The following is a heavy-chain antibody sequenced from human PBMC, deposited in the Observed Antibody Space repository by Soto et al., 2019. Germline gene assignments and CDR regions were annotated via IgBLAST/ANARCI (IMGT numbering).Heavy chain of an antibody. J-gene: IGHJ3*02. CDR2: IYYSGST. CDR3: ARGAVGYCSGGSCYGPGAFDI. CDR1: GGSISSGDYY. D-gene: IGHD2-15*01. Sequence: SETLSLTCTVSGGSISSGDYYWSWIRQPPGKGLEWIGYIYYSGSTYYNPSLKSRVTISVDTSKNQFSLKLSSVTAADTAVYYCARGAVGYCSGGSCYGPGAFDIWGQGTMVTVSS. V-gene: IGHV4-30-4*02.